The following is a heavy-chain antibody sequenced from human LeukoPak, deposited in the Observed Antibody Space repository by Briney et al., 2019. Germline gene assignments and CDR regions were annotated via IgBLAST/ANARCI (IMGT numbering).Heavy chain of an antibody. J-gene: IGHJ6*03. CDR2: INNGGST. CDR1: GFTFSTYA. D-gene: IGHD3-10*02. CDR3: GEIGITMIGGV. Sequence: GGSLRLACAASGFTFSTYAMPWVRQAPGKGLEWVSTINNGGSTNYAASAKSRFTISRDNSKNTLYLQMIRLRAEDTAVYYCGEIGITMIGGVWGKGTTVTIS. V-gene: IGHV3-23*01.